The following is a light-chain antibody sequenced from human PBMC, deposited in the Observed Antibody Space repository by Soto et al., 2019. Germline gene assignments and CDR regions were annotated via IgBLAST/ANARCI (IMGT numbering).Light chain of an antibody. CDR3: ATLDDSLNGPQ. Sequence: QAVLTQPPSASGTPGQRVTISWAGSRFNVGRNAVSWYQQVPGMAPKLLVFATDKRPSGVPDRFSGSASGASASLASSGLQSEDEADYYCATLDDSLNGPQFGGGTKLTVL. V-gene: IGLV1-44*01. CDR2: ATD. CDR1: RFNVGRNA. J-gene: IGLJ2*01.